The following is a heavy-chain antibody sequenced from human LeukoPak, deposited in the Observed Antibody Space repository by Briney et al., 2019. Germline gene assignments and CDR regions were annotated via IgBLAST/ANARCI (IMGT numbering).Heavy chain of an antibody. Sequence: SETLSLTCAVYVGSFSGYYWSWIRQPPGKGLEWIGEINHSGSTNYNPSLKSRVTISVDPSKNQFSLKLSSVTAADTAVYYCARQGARWFDPWGQGTLVTVS. J-gene: IGHJ5*02. CDR2: INHSGST. CDR1: VGSFSGYY. V-gene: IGHV4-34*01. CDR3: ARQGARWFDP.